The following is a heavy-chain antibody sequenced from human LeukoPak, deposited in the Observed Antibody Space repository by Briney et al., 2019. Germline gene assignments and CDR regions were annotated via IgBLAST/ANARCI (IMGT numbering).Heavy chain of an antibody. J-gene: IGHJ4*02. CDR3: AKGQYYYGSGSYHDY. CDR1: GFTFSSFA. CDR2: FDGNGPNT. V-gene: IGHV3-23*01. Sequence: PGGSLRLSCAASGFTFSSFAMTWVRQAPGKGLEWVSGFDGNGPNTYYADSMKGRFTISRDNSKNTLYLQMNSLRAEDTAVYHCAKGQYYYGSGSYHDYWGQGTLVAVSS. D-gene: IGHD3-10*01.